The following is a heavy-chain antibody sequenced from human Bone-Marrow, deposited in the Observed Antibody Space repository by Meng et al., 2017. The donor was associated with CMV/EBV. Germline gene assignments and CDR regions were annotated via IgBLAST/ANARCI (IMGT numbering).Heavy chain of an antibody. CDR3: ASGVEMATIRTDY. D-gene: IGHD5-24*01. V-gene: IGHV1-69*02. J-gene: IGHJ4*02. Sequence: KASGGNFSSYTISWVRQDPGQGLEWMGRIIPILGIANYAQKFQGRVKITADKSTSTAYMELSSLRSEDTAVYYCASGVEMATIRTDYWGQGTLVTVSS. CDR2: IIPILGIA. CDR1: GGNFSSYT.